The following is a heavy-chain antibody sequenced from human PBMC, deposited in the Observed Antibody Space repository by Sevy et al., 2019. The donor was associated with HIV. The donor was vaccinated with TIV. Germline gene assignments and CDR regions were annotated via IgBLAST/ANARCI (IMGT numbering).Heavy chain of an antibody. CDR2: IKEDGSEK. Sequence: GGSLRLSCTASEFTISNYWMSWVRQAPEKGLEWVANIKEDGSEKYYVDSVRGRFTISRDNGENSLYLQMNSLRVEDTAVYYCARDRLPSKYGGLNSWGQGTLVTVSS. D-gene: IGHD4-17*01. V-gene: IGHV3-7*01. J-gene: IGHJ4*02. CDR3: ARDRLPSKYGGLNS. CDR1: EFTISNYW.